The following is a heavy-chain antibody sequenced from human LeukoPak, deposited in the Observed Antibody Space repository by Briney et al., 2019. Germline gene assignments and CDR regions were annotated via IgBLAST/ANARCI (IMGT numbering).Heavy chain of an antibody. CDR2: IYYSGST. D-gene: IGHD3-16*02. CDR1: GGSISSGDYY. Sequence: SQTRSLTCTVSGGSISSGDYYWSWIRQPPGKGLEWIGYIYYSGSTYYNPSLKSRVTISVDTSKNQFSLKLSSVTAADTAVYYCARVVADLSTYFDYWGQGTLVTVSS. V-gene: IGHV4-30-4*08. CDR3: ARVVADLSTYFDY. J-gene: IGHJ4*02.